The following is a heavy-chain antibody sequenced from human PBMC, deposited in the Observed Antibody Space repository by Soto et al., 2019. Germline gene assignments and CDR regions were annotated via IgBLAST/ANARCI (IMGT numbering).Heavy chain of an antibody. D-gene: IGHD2-15*01. CDR1: GYTFTSYY. CDR2: INPSGGST. Sequence: ASVKVSCKASGYTFTSYYMHWVRQAPGQGLEWMGIINPSGGSTSYAQKFQGRVTMTRDTSTSTVYMELSSLRSEDTAVYYCARFVGYCSGGSCYPNSYFDYWGQGTLVTVSS. J-gene: IGHJ4*02. CDR3: ARFVGYCSGGSCYPNSYFDY. V-gene: IGHV1-46*01.